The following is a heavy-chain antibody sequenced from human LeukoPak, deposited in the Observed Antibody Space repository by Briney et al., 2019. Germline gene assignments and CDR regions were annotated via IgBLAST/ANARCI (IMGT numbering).Heavy chain of an antibody. CDR3: AGPLRATYYDSSGYPRYYYYYGMDV. CDR2: INPSGGST. J-gene: IGHJ6*02. D-gene: IGHD3-22*01. V-gene: IGHV1-46*01. Sequence: ASVKVSCKASGYTFTSYYMHWVRQAPGQGLEWMGIINPSGGSTSYAQKFQGRVTMTRDTSTSTVYMELSSLRSEDTAVYYCAGPLRATYYDSSGYPRYYYYYGMDVWGQGTTVTVSS. CDR1: GYTFTSYY.